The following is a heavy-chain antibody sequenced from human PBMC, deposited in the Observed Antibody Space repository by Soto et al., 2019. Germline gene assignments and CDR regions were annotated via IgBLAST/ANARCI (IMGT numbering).Heavy chain of an antibody. CDR3: ATISDRGIAAALDS. D-gene: IGHD6-13*01. J-gene: IGHJ4*02. CDR2: ISGSGGTT. Sequence: EVQLLESGGGLVRPGGSLRLSCVASTFTFTDYAMSWVRQAPGEGVEWVSGISGSGGTTYYAESVKGRFSISRDNSKNTLYLHLNNLRVEDTAIYYCATISDRGIAAALDSWGQGTLVTVSS. CDR1: TFTFTDYA. V-gene: IGHV3-23*01.